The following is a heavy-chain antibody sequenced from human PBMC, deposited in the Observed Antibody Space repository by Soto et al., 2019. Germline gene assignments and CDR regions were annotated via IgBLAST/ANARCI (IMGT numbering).Heavy chain of an antibody. V-gene: IGHV1-18*01. J-gene: IGHJ3*02. D-gene: IGHD2-2*01. CDR2: ISAYNGNT. CDR1: GYTFTSYG. Sequence: ASVKVSCKASGYTFTSYGISWVRQAPGQGLEWMGWISAYNGNTNYAQKLQGRVTMTTDTSTSTAYMELRSLRSDDTAVYYCACVMGLGYCSSTSCPGNAFDIWGQGTMVTVSS. CDR3: ACVMGLGYCSSTSCPGNAFDI.